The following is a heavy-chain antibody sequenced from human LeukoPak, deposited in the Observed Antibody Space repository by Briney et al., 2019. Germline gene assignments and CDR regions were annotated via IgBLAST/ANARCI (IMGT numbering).Heavy chain of an antibody. D-gene: IGHD3-10*01. V-gene: IGHV3-30*02. J-gene: IGHJ4*02. CDR2: IRYDGSNK. CDR1: GFTFSSYG. Sequence: GGLLRLSCAASGFTFSSYGMHWVRQAPGKGLEWVAFIRYDGSNKYYADSVKGRFTISRDNSKNTLYLQMNSLRAEDTAVYYCAKDRFYYGSSTKGYWGQGTLVTVSS. CDR3: AKDRFYYGSSTKGY.